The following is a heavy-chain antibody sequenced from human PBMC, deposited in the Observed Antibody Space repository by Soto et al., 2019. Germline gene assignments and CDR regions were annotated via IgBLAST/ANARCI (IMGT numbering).Heavy chain of an antibody. CDR2: IIPILDIP. V-gene: IGHV1-69*02. J-gene: IGHJ6*02. CDR3: ASHFTGVLVLGASPPGGDNYGWDV. CDR1: GGTFSRYT. Sequence: QVQLVQSGAEVKKPGSSVKVSCKASGGTFSRYTISWVRQAPGQGLEWMGRIIPILDIPNYAQNFQGRVTITADKSTRTAYMKLSSLRSEDTAVYYCASHFTGVLVLGASPPGGDNYGWDVWGQGTTVTVSS. D-gene: IGHD2-15*01.